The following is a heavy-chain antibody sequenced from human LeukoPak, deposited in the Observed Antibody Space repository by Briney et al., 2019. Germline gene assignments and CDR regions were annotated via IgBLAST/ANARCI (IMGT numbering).Heavy chain of an antibody. CDR3: ARALALDYGGWTMINWFDP. CDR1: GYTFTGYY. D-gene: IGHD4-23*01. V-gene: IGHV1-2*02. J-gene: IGHJ5*02. Sequence: ASVKVSCKASGYTFTGYYMHWVRQAPGQGLEWMGWINPNSGGTNYAQKFQGRVTMTRDTSISTAYMELSRLRSDDTAVYYCARALALDYGGWTMINWFDPWGQVTLVTVSS. CDR2: INPNSGGT.